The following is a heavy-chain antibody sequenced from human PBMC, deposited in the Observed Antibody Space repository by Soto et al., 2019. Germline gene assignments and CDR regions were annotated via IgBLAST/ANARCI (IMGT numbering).Heavy chain of an antibody. Sequence: GPTLVNATQTLTLTCTFSGFSLSTSVVGVGWIRQPPGKALEWLALIYWDDDKRYSPSLKSRLTITKDTSKNQVVLTMTNMDPVDTATYYCAHLASRFRYFDWPRFDYWGQGTLVTAPQ. CDR1: GFSLSTSVVG. V-gene: IGHV2-5*02. CDR2: IYWDDDK. J-gene: IGHJ4*02. CDR3: AHLASRFRYFDWPRFDY. D-gene: IGHD3-9*01.